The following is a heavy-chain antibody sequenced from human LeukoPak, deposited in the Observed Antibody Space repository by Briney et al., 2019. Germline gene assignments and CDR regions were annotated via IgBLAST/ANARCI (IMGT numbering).Heavy chain of an antibody. Sequence: SVKVSCKASGYTFTGYYILWVRQDPAQGPEWTGWIYPHRGGTNYAQQFLGRVTMARDTSISTAYMELSRLRSDDTAVYYCAIDQGDAGSYFAFFDYWGQGTLGTVSS. J-gene: IGHJ4*02. CDR2: IYPHRGGT. V-gene: IGHV1-2*02. D-gene: IGHD1-26*01. CDR1: GYTFTGYY. CDR3: AIDQGDAGSYFAFFDY.